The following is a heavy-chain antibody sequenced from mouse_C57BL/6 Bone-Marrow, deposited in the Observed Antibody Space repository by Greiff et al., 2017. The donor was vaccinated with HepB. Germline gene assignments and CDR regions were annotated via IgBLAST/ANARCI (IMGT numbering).Heavy chain of an antibody. V-gene: IGHV5-12*01. D-gene: IGHD2-2*01. CDR2: ISNGGGST. Sequence: EVQRVESGGGLVQPGGSLKLSCAASGFTFSDYYMYWVRQTPEKRLEWVAYISNGGGSTYYPDTVKGRFTISRDNAKNTLYLQMSRLKSEDTAMYYCARRSIYYGYDVDYAMDYWGQGTSVTVSS. CDR1: GFTFSDYY. CDR3: ARRSIYYGYDVDYAMDY. J-gene: IGHJ4*01.